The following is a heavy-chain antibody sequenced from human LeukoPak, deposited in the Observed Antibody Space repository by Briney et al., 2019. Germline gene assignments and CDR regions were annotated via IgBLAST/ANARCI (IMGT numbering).Heavy chain of an antibody. Sequence: PGESLRLSCAASGFTVSVNYMSWVRQAPGKGLEWVSVLYSSGGTNYADSVKGRFTISRDNSENTLDLQMNSLRAEDTAVYYCAAKGSGYSGSYVFAHWGQGTLVTVSS. CDR2: LYSSGGT. J-gene: IGHJ4*02. D-gene: IGHD1-26*01. CDR3: AAKGSGYSGSYVFAH. CDR1: GFTVSVNY. V-gene: IGHV3-66*01.